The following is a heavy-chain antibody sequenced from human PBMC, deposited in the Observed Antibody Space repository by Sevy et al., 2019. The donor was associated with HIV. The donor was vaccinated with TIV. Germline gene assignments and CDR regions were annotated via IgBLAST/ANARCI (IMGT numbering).Heavy chain of an antibody. Sequence: SETLSLTCTVSGGSISGDYWSWVRQPPGKGLEWIGYLYYSGRTNYDPSLKGRVTISVDTSKKQFSLKLTSVTAADTAVYYCAKTAPNYYYGMDVWGQGTTVTVSS. D-gene: IGHD1-1*01. J-gene: IGHJ6*02. CDR2: LYYSGRT. CDR1: GGSISGDY. CDR3: AKTAPNYYYGMDV. V-gene: IGHV4-59*01.